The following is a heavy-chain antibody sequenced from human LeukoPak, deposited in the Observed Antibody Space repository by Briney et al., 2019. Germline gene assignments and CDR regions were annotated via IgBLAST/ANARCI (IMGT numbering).Heavy chain of an antibody. CDR1: GASISSGDSY. Sequence: SQTLSLTCTVSGASISSGDSYWSWIRQPPGKGLEWIGYIYYSGGTYNNPSLRSRLIISVDTSKNQFSLRLSSVTAADTAVYYCARGPHVSDGIAAVRIDYWGQGTLVTVSS. V-gene: IGHV4-30-4*01. CDR2: IYYSGGT. CDR3: ARGPHVSDGIAAVRIDY. J-gene: IGHJ4*02. D-gene: IGHD6-13*01.